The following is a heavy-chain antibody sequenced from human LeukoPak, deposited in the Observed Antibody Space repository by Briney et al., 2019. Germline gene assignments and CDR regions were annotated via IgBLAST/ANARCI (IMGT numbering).Heavy chain of an antibody. CDR3: ARDPGIAVAGTLWFDP. Sequence: SQTLSLTCAISGDSVSSNSAAWNWIRPSPSRGLEWLGRTYYRSKWYNDYAVSVKSRITINPDTSKNQFSLQLNSVTPEDTAVYYCARDPGIAVAGTLWFDPWGQGTLVTVSS. V-gene: IGHV6-1*01. CDR2: TYYRSKWYN. D-gene: IGHD6-19*01. J-gene: IGHJ5*02. CDR1: GDSVSSNSAA.